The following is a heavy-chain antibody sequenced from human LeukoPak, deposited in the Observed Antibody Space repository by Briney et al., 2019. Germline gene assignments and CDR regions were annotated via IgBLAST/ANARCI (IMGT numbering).Heavy chain of an antibody. J-gene: IGHJ6*03. CDR2: INPNSGGT. D-gene: IGHD3-3*01. CDR3: ARARYETRIWPKSRYDYYHYMDV. V-gene: IGHV1-2*02. CDR1: GYTFSGYY. Sequence: GASVKVSCKASGYTFSGYYLHWVRQAPGQGLEWMGWINPNSGGTYSVQNFQGRVTITRDTSASTAYMELSSLRSEDMAVYYCARARYETRIWPKSRYDYYHYMDVWGKGTTVTVSS.